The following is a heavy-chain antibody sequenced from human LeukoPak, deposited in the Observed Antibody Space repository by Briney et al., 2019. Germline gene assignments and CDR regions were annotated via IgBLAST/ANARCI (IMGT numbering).Heavy chain of an antibody. CDR3: ARRWGGYYGSGSPSFDY. J-gene: IGHJ4*02. CDR1: GFTFSSYW. D-gene: IGHD3-10*01. V-gene: IGHV3-7*01. Sequence: GGSLRLSCAASGFTFSSYWMSWVRQAPGKGLEWVASIKQDGSEKYYVDSVKGRFTISRDNAKNSLYLQMNSLRAEDTAVYYCARRWGGYYGSGSPSFDYWGQGTLVTVSS. CDR2: IKQDGSEK.